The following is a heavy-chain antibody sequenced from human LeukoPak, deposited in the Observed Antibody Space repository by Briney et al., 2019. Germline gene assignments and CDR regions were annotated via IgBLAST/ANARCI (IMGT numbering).Heavy chain of an antibody. D-gene: IGHD3-10*01. CDR3: AKDARPSGSYSPPGYYYYMDV. CDR1: GFTFSSYS. J-gene: IGHJ6*03. CDR2: IRFNESIK. Sequence: GGSLRLSCAASGFTFSSYSMNWVRQAPGKGLEWVAFIRFNESIKYYAGSVKGRFTIARDNSNNTLYLQMNTLRAEDTAVYYCAKDARPSGSYSPPGYYYYMDVWGKGITVTV. V-gene: IGHV3-30*02.